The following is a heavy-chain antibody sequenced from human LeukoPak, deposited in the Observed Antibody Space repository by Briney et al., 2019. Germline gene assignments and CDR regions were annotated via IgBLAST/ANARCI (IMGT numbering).Heavy chain of an antibody. V-gene: IGHV1-3*01. CDR3: ARRFGSSGYLDY. CDR2: INAGNGNT. Sequence: ASVKVSCKASGYTFTSNTLHWVRQAPGQRLEWMGWINAGNGNTEYSQKFQGRVTITRDTSASTAYMELSSLRSEDTAVYYCARRFGSSGYLDYWGQGTLVTVSS. D-gene: IGHD3-22*01. J-gene: IGHJ4*02. CDR1: GYTFTSNT.